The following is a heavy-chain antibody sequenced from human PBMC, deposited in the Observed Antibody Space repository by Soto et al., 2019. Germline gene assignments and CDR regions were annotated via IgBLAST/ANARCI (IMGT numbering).Heavy chain of an antibody. CDR1: GFTFSSYG. CDR3: AKGPNYYDSSPYGMDV. D-gene: IGHD3-22*01. V-gene: IGHV3-30*18. J-gene: IGHJ6*02. Sequence: GGSLRLSCAASGFTFSSYGMHWVRQAPGKGLEWVAVISYDGSNKYYADSVKGRFTISRDNSKNTLYLQMNSLRAEDTAVYYCAKGPNYYDSSPYGMDVWGQGTTVTVSS. CDR2: ISYDGSNK.